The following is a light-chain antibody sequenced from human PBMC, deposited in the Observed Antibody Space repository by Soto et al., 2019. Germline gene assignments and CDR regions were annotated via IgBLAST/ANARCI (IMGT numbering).Light chain of an antibody. Sequence: EVVLTQSPGTLSLSPGERATLSCRASQSVTINPLAWYQQKPGQTPRLLIYAASTRASGIPDRFSGSGSGTDFALTISRLEPEDFALYYCQQYGDSPFTFGPGTRVDMK. V-gene: IGKV3-20*01. CDR3: QQYGDSPFT. CDR2: AAS. CDR1: QSVTINP. J-gene: IGKJ3*01.